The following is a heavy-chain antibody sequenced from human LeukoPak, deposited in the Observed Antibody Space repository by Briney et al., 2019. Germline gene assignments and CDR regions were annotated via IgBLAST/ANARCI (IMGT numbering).Heavy chain of an antibody. Sequence: GGSLRLSCAASGFTFSSFGMSWVRQAPGKGLEWVSAISGSGGSTYYADSVKGRFTISRDNSKNTLYLQMNSLRAEDTAVYYCARDQAGRGDAFDIWGQGTMVTVSS. V-gene: IGHV3-23*01. CDR1: GFTFSSFG. D-gene: IGHD6-19*01. CDR3: ARDQAGRGDAFDI. CDR2: ISGSGGST. J-gene: IGHJ3*02.